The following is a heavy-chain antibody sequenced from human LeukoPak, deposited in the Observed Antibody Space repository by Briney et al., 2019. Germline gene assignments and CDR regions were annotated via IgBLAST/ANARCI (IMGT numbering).Heavy chain of an antibody. Sequence: PSETLSLTCTVSGGSISTYYWSWIRQPPGKGLEWIGYIYYSGSGNYNPSLKSRVTISVDTSKSQFSLKLSSVTAADTAVYYCASRGGSSWYFDYWGQGTLVTVSS. CDR1: GGSISTYY. J-gene: IGHJ4*02. V-gene: IGHV4-59*08. CDR3: ASRGGSSWYFDY. D-gene: IGHD6-13*01. CDR2: IYYSGSG.